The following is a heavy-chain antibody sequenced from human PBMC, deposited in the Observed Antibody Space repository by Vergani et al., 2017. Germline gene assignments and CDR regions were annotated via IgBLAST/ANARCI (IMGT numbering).Heavy chain of an antibody. CDR3: ARGAYYYGSGSDVVTYGMDV. V-gene: IGHV4-59*01. J-gene: IGHJ6*02. D-gene: IGHD3-10*01. CDR1: GGSISSYY. Sequence: QVQLQESGPGLVKPSETLSLTCTVSGGSISSYYWSWIRQPPGKGLEWIGYIYYSGSTNYNPSLKSRVTISVDTSKNQFSLKLSSVTAADTAVYYCARGAYYYGSGSDVVTYGMDVWGQGTTVTVSS. CDR2: IYYSGST.